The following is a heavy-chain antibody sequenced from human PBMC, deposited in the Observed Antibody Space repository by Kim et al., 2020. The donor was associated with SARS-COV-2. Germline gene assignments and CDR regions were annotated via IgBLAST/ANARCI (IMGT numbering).Heavy chain of an antibody. CDR2: ISSDGTTA. Sequence: GGSLRLSCAASGFIFRNFGMHWVRQAPGKGLEWVAFISSDGTTANYADSVKGRFTISRDNSENSLYLQMNSLSTEDTAVYYCARPSRSHFDFCVRGNRVT. CDR3: ARPSRSHFDF. CDR1: GFIFRNFG. J-gene: IGHJ4*02. V-gene: IGHV3-30*03.